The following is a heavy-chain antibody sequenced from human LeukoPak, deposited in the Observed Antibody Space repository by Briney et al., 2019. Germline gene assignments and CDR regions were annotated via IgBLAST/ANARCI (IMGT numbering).Heavy chain of an antibody. Sequence: PGGSLRLSCAASGFTFSSYGMHWVRQAPGKGLVWVSRINSDGSSTSYADSVKGRFTISRDNAKNTLYLQMNSLRAEDTAVYYRARDPARGYYDSSGTDYFDYWGQGTLVTVSS. D-gene: IGHD3-22*01. V-gene: IGHV3-74*01. J-gene: IGHJ4*02. CDR3: ARDPARGYYDSSGTDYFDY. CDR1: GFTFSSYG. CDR2: INSDGSST.